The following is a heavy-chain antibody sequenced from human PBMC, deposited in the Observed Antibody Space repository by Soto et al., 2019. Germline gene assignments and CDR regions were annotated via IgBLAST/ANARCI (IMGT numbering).Heavy chain of an antibody. CDR3: ANQIVAAAVGDY. CDR1: GFTFSSYA. J-gene: IGHJ4*02. D-gene: IGHD6-13*01. CDR2: ISASGFST. V-gene: IGHV3-23*01. Sequence: PGGSLRLSCAASGFTFSSYAMSWVRQAPGKGLEWVSAISASGFSTYYADSVKGRFTISRDNSKNTLYLQMNSLRAEDTAVYFCANQIVAAAVGDYWGQGTLVTVSS.